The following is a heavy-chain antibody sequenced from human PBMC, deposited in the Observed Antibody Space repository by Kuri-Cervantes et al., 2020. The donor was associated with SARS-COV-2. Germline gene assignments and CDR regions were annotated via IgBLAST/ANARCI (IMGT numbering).Heavy chain of an antibody. V-gene: IGHV3-15*01. CDR3: TTDSNQYCTNGVCYSFDY. CDR2: TKSKTDGGTT. D-gene: IGHD2-8*01. Sequence: GGSLRLSCAASGFTFSNAWMSWVRQAPGKGLEWVGRTKSKTDGGTTDYAAPVKGRFTISRDDSKNTLYLQMNSLKTEDTAVYYCTTDSNQYCTNGVCYSFDYWGQGTLVTVSS. J-gene: IGHJ4*02. CDR1: GFTFSNAW.